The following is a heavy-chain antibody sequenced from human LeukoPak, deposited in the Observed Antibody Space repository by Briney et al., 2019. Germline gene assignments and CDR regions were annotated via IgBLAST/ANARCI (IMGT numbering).Heavy chain of an antibody. CDR2: ISDYNGNT. CDR3: AREYSSSWTEDSYGDYYYGMDV. J-gene: IGHJ6*02. Sequence: GASVKVSCKASGCTFTSYGIRWVRQAPGQWLEGMGWISDYNGNTNYAQKLQGRVTMTTDTSTSTAYMELRSLRSDDTAVYYCAREYSSSWTEDSYGDYYYGMDVWGQGTTVTVSS. V-gene: IGHV1-18*01. CDR1: GCTFTSYG. D-gene: IGHD6-13*01.